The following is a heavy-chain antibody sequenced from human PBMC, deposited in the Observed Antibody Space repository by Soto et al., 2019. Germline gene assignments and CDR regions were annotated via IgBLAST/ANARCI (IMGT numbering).Heavy chain of an antibody. J-gene: IGHJ6*02. CDR2: ISYDGSNK. CDR3: AKDQSEDIVVVPAAMDV. Sequence: GGSLSLSCAASGFTFSSYGMHWVRQAPGKGLEWVAVISYDGSNKYYADSVKGRFTISRDNSKNTLYLQMNSLRAEDTAVYYCAKDQSEDIVVVPAAMDVWGQGTTVTVSS. D-gene: IGHD2-2*01. V-gene: IGHV3-30*18. CDR1: GFTFSSYG.